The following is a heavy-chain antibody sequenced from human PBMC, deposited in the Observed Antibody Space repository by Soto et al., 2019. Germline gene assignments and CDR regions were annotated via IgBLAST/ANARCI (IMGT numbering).Heavy chain of an antibody. CDR3: ARGSTRPDF. D-gene: IGHD1-26*01. CDR2: MYSSGSA. J-gene: IGHJ4*02. V-gene: IGHV4-59*01. Sequence: QVQLQESGPGLVKPSETLSLTCTVSGGAISSFYWSWIRQPPGKGLEWIGYMYSSGSANYNPALKSRVTMSVDTSRNQFSLKLSSVTAADTAVYYCARGSTRPDFWGQGTLVTVS. CDR1: GGAISSFY.